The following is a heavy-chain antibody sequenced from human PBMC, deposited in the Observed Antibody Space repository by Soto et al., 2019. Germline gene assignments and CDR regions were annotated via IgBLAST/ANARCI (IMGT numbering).Heavy chain of an antibody. CDR3: ACGSSASAYIDY. Sequence: PSETLSLTCTVSGGSVSSGTYYWSWIRQPPGKGLDWIGYIYNSGSTDYNPSLKSRVTISVDTSKNQFSLKLSSVTAADTAVYYCACGSSASAYIDYWGQGTLVTVSS. D-gene: IGHD6-13*01. J-gene: IGHJ4*02. CDR2: IYNSGST. V-gene: IGHV4-61*01. CDR1: GGSVSSGTYY.